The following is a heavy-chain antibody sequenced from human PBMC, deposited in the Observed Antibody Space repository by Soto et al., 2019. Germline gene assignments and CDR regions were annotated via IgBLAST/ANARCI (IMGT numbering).Heavy chain of an antibody. CDR3: ARDDLYGGWFDP. D-gene: IGHD4-17*01. Sequence: QLQLQESGSGLVKPSQTLSLTCAVSGGSISSGGYSWNWIRQPPGKGLEWIGYIYHSGSTYYNPSLKSRXXVXVXXSKNQFSLKLSSVTAADTAVYYCARDDLYGGWFDPWGQGTLVTVSS. CDR2: IYHSGST. J-gene: IGHJ5*02. V-gene: IGHV4-30-2*01. CDR1: GGSISSGGYS.